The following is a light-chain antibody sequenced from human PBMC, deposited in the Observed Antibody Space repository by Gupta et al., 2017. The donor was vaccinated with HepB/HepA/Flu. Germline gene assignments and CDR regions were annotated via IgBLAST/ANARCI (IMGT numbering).Light chain of an antibody. CDR2: AAS. J-gene: IGKJ4*01. CDR1: QRISSY. V-gene: IGKV1-39*01. CDR3: QQSYSTPPLT. Sequence: DIQMTQSPSSLSASVGDRVTITCRASQRISSYLHWYQQKTGKAPKLLIYAASIWQRGVPPRCSGSGSGKDLTLTIRSLQPEDFATYYGQQSYSTPPLTCGGGTKVEIK.